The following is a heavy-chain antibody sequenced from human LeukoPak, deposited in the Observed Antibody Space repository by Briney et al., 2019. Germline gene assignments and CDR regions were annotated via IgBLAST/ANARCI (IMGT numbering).Heavy chain of an antibody. D-gene: IGHD6-19*01. J-gene: IGHJ4*02. CDR1: GFTVSGNY. Sequence: PGGSLRLSCAASGFTVSGNYMSWVRQAPGKGLEWVSVIYSGGTTYYADSVKGRFTISRDNSKNTLYLQMNSLRAEDTALYYCARVGVGTVAGNYFDDWGQGTLVTVSS. CDR3: ARVGVGTVAGNYFDD. CDR2: IYSGGTT. V-gene: IGHV3-53*01.